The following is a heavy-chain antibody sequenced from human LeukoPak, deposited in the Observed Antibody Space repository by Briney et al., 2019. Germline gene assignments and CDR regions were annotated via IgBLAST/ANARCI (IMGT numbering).Heavy chain of an antibody. V-gene: IGHV3-21*01. CDR3: ARDPKSYYYDSSGYYRG. J-gene: IGHJ4*02. Sequence: GGSLRLSCAASGFTFSSYSMNWVRQAPGKGLEWDSSISSSSSYIYYADSVKGRFTLSRDNAKNSLYLQMNSLRAEDTAVYYCARDPKSYYYDSSGYYRGWGQGTLVTVSS. CDR1: GFTFSSYS. D-gene: IGHD3-22*01. CDR2: ISSSSSYI.